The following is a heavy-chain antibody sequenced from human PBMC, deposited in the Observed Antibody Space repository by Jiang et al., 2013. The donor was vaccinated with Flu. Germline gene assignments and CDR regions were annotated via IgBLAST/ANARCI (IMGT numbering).Heavy chain of an antibody. D-gene: IGHD5-24*01. J-gene: IGHJ6*02. Sequence: SGYYYWSWIRQPPGEGLEWIGYIFYSGNTNYNPSLQSRVTISIDTSRSQFSLRLSSVTAADTGVYYCARGMATISYYYGMDVWGQGTTVTVSS. V-gene: IGHV4-61*01. CDR2: IFYSGNT. CDR3: ARGMATISYYYGMDV. CDR1: SGYYY.